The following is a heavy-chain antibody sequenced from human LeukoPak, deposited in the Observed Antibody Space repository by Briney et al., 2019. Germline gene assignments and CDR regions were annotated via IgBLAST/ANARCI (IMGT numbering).Heavy chain of an antibody. CDR3: ASQTTVTTTAIFSVY. V-gene: IGHV1-69*13. J-gene: IGHJ4*02. D-gene: IGHD4-17*01. Sequence: ASVKVSCKASGGTFISYAISWVRQAPGQGLEWMGGIIPIFGTANYAQKFQGRVTITADESTSTAYMELSSLRSEDTAVYYCASQTTVTTTAIFSVYWGQGTLVTVSS. CDR1: GGTFISYA. CDR2: IIPIFGTA.